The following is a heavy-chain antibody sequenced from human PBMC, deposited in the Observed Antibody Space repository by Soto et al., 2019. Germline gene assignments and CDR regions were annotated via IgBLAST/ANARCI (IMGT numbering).Heavy chain of an antibody. D-gene: IGHD6-25*01. V-gene: IGHV3-23*01. CDR3: AKDSWLEVGGSNWFDP. CDR1: GFTFSSYA. Sequence: GVLRLSCAASGFTFSSYAMSWVRQAPGKGLEWVSAISGSGGSTYYADSVKGRFTISRDNSKNTLYLQMNSLRAEDTAVYYCAKDSWLEVGGSNWFDPWGQGTLVTVSS. CDR2: ISGSGGST. J-gene: IGHJ5*02.